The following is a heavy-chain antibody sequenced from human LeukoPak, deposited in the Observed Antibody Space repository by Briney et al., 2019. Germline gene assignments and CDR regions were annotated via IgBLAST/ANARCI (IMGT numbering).Heavy chain of an antibody. J-gene: IGHJ6*02. CDR3: ARGPHTSYDFWSGYWVYYGMDV. V-gene: IGHV1-8*01. CDR1: GYTFTSYD. Sequence: ASVKVSCKASGYTFTSYDINWVRQATGQGLEWMGWMNPNSGNTGYAQKFQGRVTMTRNTSISTAYMELSSLRSEDTAVYYCARGPHTSYDFWSGYWVYYGMDVWGQGTTVTVSS. D-gene: IGHD3-3*01. CDR2: MNPNSGNT.